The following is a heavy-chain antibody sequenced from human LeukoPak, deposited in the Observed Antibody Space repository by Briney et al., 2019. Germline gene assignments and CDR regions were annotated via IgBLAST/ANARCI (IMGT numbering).Heavy chain of an antibody. J-gene: IGHJ6*02. CDR2: INPNSGGT. Sequence: GASVKVSCKASGYTFTGYYMHWVRQAPGQGLEWMGWINPNSGGTNYAQKFQGRVTMTRDTSISTAYMELSRLRSDDTAVYYCAREVMVRGVIWSKGYGMDVWGQGTTVTVSS. CDR3: AREVMVRGVIWSKGYGMDV. D-gene: IGHD3-10*01. V-gene: IGHV1-2*02. CDR1: GYTFTGYY.